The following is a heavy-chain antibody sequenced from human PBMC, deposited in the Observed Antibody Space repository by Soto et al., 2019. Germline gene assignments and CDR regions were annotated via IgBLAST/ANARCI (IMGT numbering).Heavy chain of an antibody. V-gene: IGHV3-21*01. CDR3: ARESEDLTSNFDY. CDR1: GFTFTGYS. J-gene: IGHJ4*02. Sequence: VGSLRLSCAASGFTFTGYSMNWVRQAPGKGLEWVSSISSTTNYIYYADSMKGRFTVSRDNAKNSVYLEMNSLSAEDTAVYYCARESEDLTSNFDYWAREPWSPSPQ. CDR2: ISSTTNYI.